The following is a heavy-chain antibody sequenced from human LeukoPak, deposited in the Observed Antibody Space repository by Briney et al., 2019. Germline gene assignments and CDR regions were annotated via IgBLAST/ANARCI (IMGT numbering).Heavy chain of an antibody. D-gene: IGHD6-6*01. CDR2: IIPIFGTA. V-gene: IGHV1-69*05. Sequence: SVKVSCKASGGTFSSYAISWVRQAPGQGLEWMEGIIPIFGTANYAQKFQGRVTITTDESTSTAYMELSSLRSEDTAVYYCARVAVGSSSMLTYYYYYMDVWGKGTTVTVSS. CDR3: ARVAVGSSSMLTYYYYYMDV. CDR1: GGTFSSYA. J-gene: IGHJ6*03.